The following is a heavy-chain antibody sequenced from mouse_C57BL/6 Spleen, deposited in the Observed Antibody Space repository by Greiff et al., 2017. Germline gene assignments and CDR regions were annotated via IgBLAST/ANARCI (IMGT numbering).Heavy chain of an antibody. Sequence: EVKLVESGGGLVKPGGSLKLSCAASGFTFSSYTMSWVRQTPEKRLEWVATISGGGGNTYYPDSVKGRFTISRDNAKNTLYLQMSSLRSEDTALYYCARHDYYYGSSLYYAMDYWGQGTSVTVSS. V-gene: IGHV5-9*01. CDR3: ARHDYYYGSSLYYAMDY. J-gene: IGHJ4*01. D-gene: IGHD1-1*01. CDR1: GFTFSSYT. CDR2: ISGGGGNT.